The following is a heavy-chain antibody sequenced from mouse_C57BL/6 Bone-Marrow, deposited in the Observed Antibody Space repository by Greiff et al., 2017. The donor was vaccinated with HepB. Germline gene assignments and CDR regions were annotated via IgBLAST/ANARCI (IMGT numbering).Heavy chain of an antibody. CDR3: ARLNYYGPYYFDY. CDR2: IYPGSGNT. D-gene: IGHD1-2*01. V-gene: IGHV1-76*01. CDR1: GYTFTDYY. Sequence: QVQLQQSGAELVRPGASVKLSCKASGYTFTDYYINWVKQRPGQGLEWIARIYPGSGNTYYNEKFKGKATLTAEKSSSTAYMQLSSLTSEDSAVYFCARLNYYGPYYFDYWGQGTTLTVSS. J-gene: IGHJ2*01.